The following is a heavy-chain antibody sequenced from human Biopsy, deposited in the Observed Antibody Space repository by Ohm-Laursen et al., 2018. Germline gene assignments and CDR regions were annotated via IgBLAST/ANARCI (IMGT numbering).Heavy chain of an antibody. CDR1: GGSISSDY. J-gene: IGHJ6*02. V-gene: IGHV4-59*01. Sequence: VTLSLTCTVSGGSISSDYWSWIRQTPGQGLVWIGYIYYSGSTNYNPSLKSRVTISVDTSKNQFSLRLNSVTAADTAVYYCARATNSTGWPYYYFYGMDVWGQGTTVTVSS. CDR2: IYYSGST. CDR3: ARATNSTGWPYYYFYGMDV. D-gene: IGHD2/OR15-2a*01.